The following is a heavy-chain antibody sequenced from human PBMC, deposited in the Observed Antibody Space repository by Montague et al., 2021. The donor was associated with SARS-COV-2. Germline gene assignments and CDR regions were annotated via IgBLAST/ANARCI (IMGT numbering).Heavy chain of an antibody. Sequence: SLRLSCAASGFTFSSYATHWVRQAPGKGLEWVAVISYDGSNKYYADSVKGRFTISRDNSKNTLYLQMNSLRAEDTAVYYCARDVFPPSSWPAEYFQHWGQGTLVTVSS. D-gene: IGHD6-13*01. CDR3: ARDVFPPSSWPAEYFQH. V-gene: IGHV3-30-3*01. J-gene: IGHJ1*01. CDR1: GFTFSSYA. CDR2: ISYDGSNK.